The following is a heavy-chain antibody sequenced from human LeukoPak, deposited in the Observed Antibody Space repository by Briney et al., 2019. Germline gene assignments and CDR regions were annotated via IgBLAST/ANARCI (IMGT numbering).Heavy chain of an antibody. CDR3: ARHRRRGYDSSGGDAFDI. V-gene: IGHV4-34*01. CDR2: INHSGST. D-gene: IGHD3-22*01. Sequence: SETLSLTCAVYGGSFSGYYWSWIRQPPGKGLEWIGEINHSGSTNYNPSLKSRVTISVDTSKNQFSLKLSSVTAADTAVYYCARHRRRGYDSSGGDAFDIWGQGTMVTVSS. CDR1: GGSFSGYY. J-gene: IGHJ3*02.